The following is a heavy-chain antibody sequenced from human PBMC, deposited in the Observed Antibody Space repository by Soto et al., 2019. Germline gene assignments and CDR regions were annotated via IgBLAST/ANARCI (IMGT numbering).Heavy chain of an antibody. CDR2: IDKTGVST. CDR1: GFTFGSYA. V-gene: IGHV3-23*01. Sequence: GGSLRLSCAASGFTFGSYAMSWVRQAPGKGLEWVSTIDKTGVSTYYADSVKGRFTISRDNSKQTLYLQMISLRAEDTAVYYCAKGGCTFGFLFDSWGQGTLVNVSS. D-gene: IGHD3-3*02. J-gene: IGHJ4*02. CDR3: AKGGCTFGFLFDS.